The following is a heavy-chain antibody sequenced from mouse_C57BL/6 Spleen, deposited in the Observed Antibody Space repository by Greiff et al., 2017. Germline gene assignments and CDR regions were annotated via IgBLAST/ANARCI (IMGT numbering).Heavy chain of an antibody. V-gene: IGHV2-3*01. CDR3: AKAGYSKRGNYFDY. D-gene: IGHD2-5*01. CDR2: IWGDGST. J-gene: IGHJ2*01. CDR1: GFSLTSYG. Sequence: VKLVESGPGLVAPSQSLSITCTVSGFSLTSYGVSWVRQPPGKGLEWLGVIWGDGSTNYHSALISRLSISKDNSKSQVSLKLNSLRTDDTATYYCAKAGYSKRGNYFDYWGQGTTLTVSS.